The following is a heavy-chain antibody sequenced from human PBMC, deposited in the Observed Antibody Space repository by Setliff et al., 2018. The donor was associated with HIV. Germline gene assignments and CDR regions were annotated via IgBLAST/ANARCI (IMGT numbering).Heavy chain of an antibody. D-gene: IGHD1-26*01. Sequence: GGSLRLSCAASGFTFSNAWMDWVRQAPGKGLEWVGRTTNKADSYTTDYAASVKGRFTISRDDSKNSLYLQMNSLEIEDTAVYYCARAGYFKGFDYWGQGTLVTVSS. CDR3: ARAGYFKGFDY. V-gene: IGHV3-72*01. CDR1: GFTFSNAW. J-gene: IGHJ4*02. CDR2: TTNKADSYTT.